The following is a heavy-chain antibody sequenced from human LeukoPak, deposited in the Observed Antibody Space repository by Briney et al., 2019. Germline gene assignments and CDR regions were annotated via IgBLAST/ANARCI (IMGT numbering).Heavy chain of an antibody. D-gene: IGHD1-14*01. J-gene: IGHJ5*02. CDR2: VSSSGYSI. Sequence: GGSLRLSCAVSGFTFSNFNMNWVRQAPGKGLEWVSCVSSSGYSIYYADSVKGRFTISRDNAKNSLYLQMNSLRAEDTAVYYCARNRYQDLWGQGTLVTVSS. CDR1: GFTFSNFN. CDR3: ARNRYQDL. V-gene: IGHV3-21*01.